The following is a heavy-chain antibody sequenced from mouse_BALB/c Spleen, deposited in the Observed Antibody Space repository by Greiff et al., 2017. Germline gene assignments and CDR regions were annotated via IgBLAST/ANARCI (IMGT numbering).Heavy chain of an antibody. J-gene: IGHJ2*01. V-gene: IGHV14-3*02. Sequence: EVHLVESGAELVKPGASVKLSCTASGFNIKDTYMHWVKQRPEQGLEWIGRIDPANGNTKYDPKFQGKATITADTSSNTAYLQLSSLTSEDTAVYYCAREANWDHYWGPGTTLTVSS. CDR1: GFNIKDTY. CDR3: AREANWDHY. CDR2: IDPANGNT. D-gene: IGHD4-1*01.